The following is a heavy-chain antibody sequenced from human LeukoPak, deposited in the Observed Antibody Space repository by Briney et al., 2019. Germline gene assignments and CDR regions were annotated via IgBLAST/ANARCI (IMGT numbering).Heavy chain of an antibody. CDR2: IYHSGST. J-gene: IGHJ4*02. D-gene: IGHD3-10*01. CDR3: AKVFLSVVRGVVRNYYFDN. CDR1: GGSIISGVW. Sequence: SETLSLTCAVSGGSIISGVWWNWVRQPPGKGLEWIGEIYHSGSTHYNPSLESRVTISVDKSKNQFSLKLNSVTAADTAVYYCAKVFLSVVRGVVRNYYFDNWGQGTLVTVSS. V-gene: IGHV4-4*02.